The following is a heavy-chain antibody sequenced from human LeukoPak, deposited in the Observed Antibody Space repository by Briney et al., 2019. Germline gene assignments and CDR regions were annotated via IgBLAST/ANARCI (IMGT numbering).Heavy chain of an antibody. J-gene: IGHJ4*02. CDR2: ISSAGNIM. V-gene: IGHV3-11*01. CDR3: AREAYSSASFDY. D-gene: IGHD6-25*01. Sequence: PGGSLRLSCAASGFTFSDYYMSWIRQAPGKGLEWVSYISSAGNIMYYADSVKGRFTISRDSTKNSLYLQMNSLRAEDTAVYYCAREAYSSASFDYWGQGTLVTVSS. CDR1: GFTFSDYY.